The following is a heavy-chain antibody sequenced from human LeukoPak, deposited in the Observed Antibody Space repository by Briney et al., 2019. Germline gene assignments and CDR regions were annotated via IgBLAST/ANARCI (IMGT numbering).Heavy chain of an antibody. CDR2: IYSSGSI. V-gene: IGHV4-59*01. J-gene: IGHJ3*02. CDR3: ARGSSGYDYAFDI. D-gene: IGHD5-12*01. Sequence: PSETLSLTCTVSGGSISSYHWSWIRQPPGKGLQWIGFIYSSGSINYNPSLKRRVTISLDTSKNQFSLRVSSVTSADTAVYYCARGSSGYDYAFDIWGQGTMVTVSS. CDR1: GGSISSYH.